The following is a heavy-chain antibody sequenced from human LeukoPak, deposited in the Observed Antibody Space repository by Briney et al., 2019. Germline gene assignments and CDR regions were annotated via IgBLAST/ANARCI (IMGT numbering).Heavy chain of an antibody. D-gene: IGHD5-18*01. CDR1: GYTFTTYA. Sequence: ASVKVSCKASGYTFTTYAMNWVRQAPGQGLEWMGWINTNTGNPTYAQGFTGRFVFSLDTSVSTAYLQISSLRAEDTAVYYCARRGYSYGYYWFDPWGQGTLVTVSS. CDR3: ARRGYSYGYYWFDP. J-gene: IGHJ5*02. CDR2: INTNTGNP. V-gene: IGHV7-4-1*02.